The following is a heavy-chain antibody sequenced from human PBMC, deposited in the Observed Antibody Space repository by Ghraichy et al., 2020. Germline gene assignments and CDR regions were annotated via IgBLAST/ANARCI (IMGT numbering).Heavy chain of an antibody. D-gene: IGHD3-10*01. CDR2: IYPSGST. Sequence: SETLSLTCSVSGGSISGGISYWSWIRQPVGEGLEWIVRIYPSGSTNYNPSLKSRVTMSLDMSKNQFSLQLSPVTAADTAVYYSARVPHSGYYYYMDVWGKGTTVPVSS. CDR1: GGSISGGISY. V-gene: IGHV4-61*02. CDR3: ARVPHSGYYYYMDV. J-gene: IGHJ6*03.